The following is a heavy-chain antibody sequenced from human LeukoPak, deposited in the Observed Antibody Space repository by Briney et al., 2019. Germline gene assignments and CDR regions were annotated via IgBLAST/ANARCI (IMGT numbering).Heavy chain of an antibody. CDR3: ARVNQEDYYDSSGYYSPFDF. V-gene: IGHV1-18*01. D-gene: IGHD3-22*01. CDR2: ISAYNGNT. CDR1: GYTFTSYG. J-gene: IGHJ4*02. Sequence: GASVKVSCKASGYTFTSYGISWVRQAPGQGLEWMGWISAYNGNTNYAQKLQGRVTMTTDTSTSTAYMELRSLRSDDTAMYYCARVNQEDYYDSSGYYSPFDFWGQGTLVTVSS.